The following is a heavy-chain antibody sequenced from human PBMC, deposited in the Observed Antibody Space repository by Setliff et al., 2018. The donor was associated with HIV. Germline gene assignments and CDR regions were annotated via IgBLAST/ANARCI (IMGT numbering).Heavy chain of an antibody. CDR2: SYYSGSTSSGST. CDR1: GDSISNGRYY. Sequence: SETLSLTCTVSGDSISNGRYYWSWIRQLPGGGLEWIGYSYYSGSTSSGSTSYNPSLMGRVTSSIDTSKNQFSLQLSSVTAADTAVYYCARVSYTGSSYIDYWGQGTLVTVSS. V-gene: IGHV4-31*03. CDR3: ARVSYTGSSYIDY. D-gene: IGHD6-6*01. J-gene: IGHJ4*02.